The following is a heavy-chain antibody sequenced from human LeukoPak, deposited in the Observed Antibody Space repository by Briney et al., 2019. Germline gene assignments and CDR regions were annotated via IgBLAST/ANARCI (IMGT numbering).Heavy chain of an antibody. D-gene: IGHD4-17*01. J-gene: IGHJ3*02. CDR3: ARDLVTVTKGFDI. V-gene: IGHV4-59*11. Sequence: SETLSLTCAVSADSFSSHYWTWIRQAPGKGLEWIGYISYIGSTNYNPSLKSRVTISIDTSKNQFSLKLSSVTAADTAMYYCARDLVTVTKGFDIWGQGTMVSVSS. CDR2: ISYIGST. CDR1: ADSFSSHY.